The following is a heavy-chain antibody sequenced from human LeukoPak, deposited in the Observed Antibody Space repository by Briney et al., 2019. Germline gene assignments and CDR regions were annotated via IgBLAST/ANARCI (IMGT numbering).Heavy chain of an antibody. CDR1: GGSFSGYY. J-gene: IGHJ4*02. CDR3: ARRSSSLRFLEWLLRPYFDY. D-gene: IGHD3-3*01. CDR2: INHSGST. Sequence: ASETLSLTCAVYGGSFSGYYWSWIRQPPGKGLEWIGEINHSGSTNYNPSLKSRVTISVDTSKNQFSLKLSSVTAADTAVYYCARRSSSLRFLEWLLRPYFDYWGQGTLVTVSS. V-gene: IGHV4-34*01.